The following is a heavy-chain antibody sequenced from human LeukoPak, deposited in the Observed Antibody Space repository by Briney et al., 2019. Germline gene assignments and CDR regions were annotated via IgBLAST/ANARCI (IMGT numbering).Heavy chain of an antibody. J-gene: IGHJ4*02. V-gene: IGHV3-30*04. D-gene: IGHD4-23*01. Sequence: GGSLRLSCAASGFPFSSYSMHWVRQAPGNGLEWVAVISNDGSHKYYADSVKGRFIISRDNSKNTLSLQMNTLRPDDTAVFYCARDRNRLADYGGDYFDHWGQGTLVTVSS. CDR1: GFPFSSYS. CDR2: ISNDGSHK. CDR3: ARDRNRLADYGGDYFDH.